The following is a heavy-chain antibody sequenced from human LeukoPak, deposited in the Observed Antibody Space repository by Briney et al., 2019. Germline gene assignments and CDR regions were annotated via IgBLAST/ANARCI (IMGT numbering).Heavy chain of an antibody. Sequence: PSETLSLTCTVSGGSISSSSYYWGWIRQPPGKGLEWIGSIYYSGSTYYNPSLKSRVTISVDTSKNQFSLKLSSVTAADTAVYYCARTRGELLRGAFDIWGQGTMVTVSS. CDR3: ARTRGELLRGAFDI. J-gene: IGHJ3*02. V-gene: IGHV4-39*07. CDR1: GGSISSSSYY. CDR2: IYYSGST. D-gene: IGHD1-26*01.